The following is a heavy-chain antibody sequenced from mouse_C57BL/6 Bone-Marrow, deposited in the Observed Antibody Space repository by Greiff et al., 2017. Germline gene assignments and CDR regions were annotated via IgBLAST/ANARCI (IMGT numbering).Heavy chain of an antibody. CDR3: ARDYDCSGHGGY. D-gene: IGHD2-4*01. J-gene: IGHJ2*01. V-gene: IGHV5-17*01. CDR1: GFTFSDYG. Sequence: EVKLVESGGGLVKPGGSLKLSCAASGFTFSDYGMHWVRQAPEKGLEWVAYISSGSSTIYYADTVKGQVTISTYNAKNTLFLQMPSLSAEDTAMYYCARDYDCSGHGGYWGQGTTLTVSS. CDR2: ISSGSSTI.